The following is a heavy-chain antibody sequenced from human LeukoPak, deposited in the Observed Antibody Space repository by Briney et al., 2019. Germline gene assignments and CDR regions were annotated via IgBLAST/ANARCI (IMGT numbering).Heavy chain of an antibody. CDR3: ARVTFPYYYDSSGYPDY. J-gene: IGHJ4*02. Sequence: GGSLRLSCAASGFTVSSNYMSWVRQAPGKGLEWVSYISSSGSTIYSAGSVKGRFTISRDNAKNSLYLQMNSLRAEDTAVYYCARVTFPYYYDSSGYPDYWGQGTLVTVSS. CDR1: GFTVSSNY. V-gene: IGHV3-11*04. D-gene: IGHD3-22*01. CDR2: ISSSGSTI.